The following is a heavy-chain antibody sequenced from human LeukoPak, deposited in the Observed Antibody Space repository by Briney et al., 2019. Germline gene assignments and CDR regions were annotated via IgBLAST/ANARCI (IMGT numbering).Heavy chain of an antibody. CDR1: GFTFSNAW. J-gene: IGHJ6*02. V-gene: IGHV3-15*01. CDR2: IKSKTDGGTT. D-gene: IGHD2-2*01. CDR3: TTDIVVVPAANYYYYGMDV. Sequence: PGGSLRLSCAASGFTFSNAWMSWVRQAPGKGLEWVGRIKSKTDGGTTDYAARVKGRFTISRDDSKITLYLQMNSLKTEYTAVYYCTTDIVVVPAANYYYYGMDVWGQGTTVTVSS.